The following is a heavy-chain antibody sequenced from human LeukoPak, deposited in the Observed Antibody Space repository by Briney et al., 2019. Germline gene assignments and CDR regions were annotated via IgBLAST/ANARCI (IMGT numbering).Heavy chain of an antibody. Sequence: TLPLTLPVSGGSLPDYYCNWIRPPTGKGLGGIGYFYYSGNTNYTPSLKSRVAISVDTSNQLALRLTSVTAADTAVYYCAREEDTYGHPGFAYWSQGTLVTVSS. CDR2: FYYSGNT. J-gene: IGHJ4*02. CDR1: GGSLPDYY. V-gene: IGHV4-59*01. D-gene: IGHD5-18*01. CDR3: AREEDTYGHPGFAY.